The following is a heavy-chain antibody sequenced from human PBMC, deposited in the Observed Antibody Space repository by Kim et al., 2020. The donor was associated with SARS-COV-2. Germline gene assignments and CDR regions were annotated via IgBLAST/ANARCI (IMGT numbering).Heavy chain of an antibody. CDR3: ARRRGSGSSSPRDY. Sequence: GGSLRLSCAASGFTFSSYWMSWVRQAPGKGLEWVSNIKQDGSGKYYLDSVKGRFTISRDNAKNTLYLQMNSLRAGDTAVYYCARRRGSGSSSPRDYWGRGTLLSVSS. CDR1: GFTFSSYW. D-gene: IGHD3-10*01. J-gene: IGHJ4*02. CDR2: IKQDGSGK. V-gene: IGHV3-7*03.